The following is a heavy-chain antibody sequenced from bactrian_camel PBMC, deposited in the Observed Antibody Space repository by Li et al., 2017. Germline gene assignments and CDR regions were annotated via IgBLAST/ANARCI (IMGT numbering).Heavy chain of an antibody. CDR1: GYTYKRNC. CDR2: LWIGGATT. J-gene: IGHJ4*01. CDR3: AADQLYGTCRDVLDSPA. D-gene: IGHD7*01. Sequence: HVQLVESGGASVRAGGSLRLSCVGSGYTYKRNCMGWFRQRPGKDREGLAVLWIGGATTTYADSVKGRFIITRDKGKDLVYLQMNGLQPEDTGMYYCAADQLYGTCRDVLDSPARGQGTQVTVS. V-gene: IGHV3S1*01.